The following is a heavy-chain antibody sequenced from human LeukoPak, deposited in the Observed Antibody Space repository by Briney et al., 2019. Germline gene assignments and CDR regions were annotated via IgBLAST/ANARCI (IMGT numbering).Heavy chain of an antibody. V-gene: IGHV3-21*01. CDR1: RFTFSDYS. CDR2: ISSGSVYI. Sequence: GGSLRLSCEASRFTFSDYSMNWVRPAQGKGLQWLASISSGSVYIYYADSMKGRFTTSRDNAKNSMYLQMYSLRAEDTAVYYCARGPKYISATGPYYFDYWGQGTPVTVSS. D-gene: IGHD6-13*01. J-gene: IGHJ4*02. CDR3: ARGPKYISATGPYYFDY.